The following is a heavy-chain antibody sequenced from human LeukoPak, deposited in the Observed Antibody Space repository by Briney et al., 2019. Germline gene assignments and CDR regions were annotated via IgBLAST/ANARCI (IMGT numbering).Heavy chain of an antibody. D-gene: IGHD2-8*01. CDR2: ISSSGSTI. J-gene: IGHJ6*02. CDR1: GFTFSSYS. CDR3: ARGMYYYYYGMDV. V-gene: IGHV3-48*01. Sequence: PGGSLRLSCAASGFTFSSYSMNWVRQAPGKGLEWVSYISSSGSTIYYADSVKGRFTISRDNAKNSLYLQMNSLRAEDTAVYYCARGMYYYYYGMDVWGQGTTVTVSS.